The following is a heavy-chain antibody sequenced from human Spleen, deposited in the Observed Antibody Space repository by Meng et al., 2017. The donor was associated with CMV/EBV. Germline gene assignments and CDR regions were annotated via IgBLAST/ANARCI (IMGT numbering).Heavy chain of an antibody. CDR2: IRYDGSDK. J-gene: IGHJ4*02. Sequence: GGSLRLSCAVSGFTFSSYGMHWVRQAPGKGLQWVAFIRYDGSDKYYAGSLKGRFTISRDNSKNTLYLQIDSLRTEDTAVYYCAKELGLPLGNWGQGTLVTVSS. D-gene: IGHD2-21*02. CDR3: AKELGLPLGN. V-gene: IGHV3-30*02. CDR1: GFTFSSYG.